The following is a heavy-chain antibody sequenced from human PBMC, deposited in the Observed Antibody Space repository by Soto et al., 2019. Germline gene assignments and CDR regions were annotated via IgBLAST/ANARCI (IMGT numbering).Heavy chain of an antibody. J-gene: IGHJ6*02. CDR3: ARTSSMITFGGVILYYYGMDV. D-gene: IGHD3-16*02. CDR1: GGTFSSYA. Sequence: ASVKVSCKASGGTFSSYAISWVRQAPGQGLEWMGGIIPIFGTANYAQKFQGRVTITADKSTSTAYMELSSLRSEDTAVYYCARTSSMITFGGVILYYYGMDVWGQGTTVTAP. CDR2: IIPIFGTA. V-gene: IGHV1-69*06.